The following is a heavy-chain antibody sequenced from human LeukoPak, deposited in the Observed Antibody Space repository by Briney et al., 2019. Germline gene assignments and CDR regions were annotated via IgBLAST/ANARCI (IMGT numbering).Heavy chain of an antibody. Sequence: SETLSLTCTVSGASITNYYWSWIRQPAGKGLEWIGRIYTSGSTNYNPSLKSRVTMSVDTSKNQFSLKLSSVTAADTAVYYCARESNVLLWFGEPVWGQGTLVTVSS. CDR2: IYTSGST. D-gene: IGHD3-10*01. CDR1: GASITNYY. CDR3: ARESNVLLWFGEPV. J-gene: IGHJ4*02. V-gene: IGHV4-4*07.